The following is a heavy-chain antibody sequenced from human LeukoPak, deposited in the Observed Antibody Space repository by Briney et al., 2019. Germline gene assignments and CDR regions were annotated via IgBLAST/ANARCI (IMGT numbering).Heavy chain of an antibody. CDR3: ARDLSHRYYHRTGYAFDY. D-gene: IGHD3-22*01. J-gene: IGHJ4*02. CDR1: GYTFTSYA. V-gene: IGHV1-3*03. CDR2: INAGNGNT. Sequence: ASVKVSCKASGYTFTSYAMHWVRQAPGQRLEWMGWINAGNGNTKYSQEFQGRVTITRDTSASTAYMELSSLRSEGTAVYYCARDLSHRYYHRTGYAFDYWGQGTLVTVSS.